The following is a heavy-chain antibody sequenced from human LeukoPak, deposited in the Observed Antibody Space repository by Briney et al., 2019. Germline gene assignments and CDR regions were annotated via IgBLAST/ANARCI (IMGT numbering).Heavy chain of an antibody. J-gene: IGHJ6*03. CDR2: INPNSGGT. CDR3: ARAGCSGGSCYSVGYYYYYMDV. V-gene: IGHV1-2*02. CDR1: GYTFTSYY. D-gene: IGHD2-15*01. Sequence: ASVKVSCKASGYTFTSYYMHWVRQAPGQGLEWMGWINPNSGGTNYAQKFQGRVTMTRDTSISTAYMELSRLRSDDTAVYYCARAGCSGGSCYSVGYYYYYMDVWGKGTTVTVSS.